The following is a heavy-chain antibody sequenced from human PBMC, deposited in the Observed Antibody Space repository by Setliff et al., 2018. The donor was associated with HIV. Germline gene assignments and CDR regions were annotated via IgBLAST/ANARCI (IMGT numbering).Heavy chain of an antibody. CDR2: MYYTGST. Sequence: SETLSLTCAVSGGTFSLHYWAWIRQPPGKGLEWIGSMYYTGSTYYNPSLKSRVTISIDTSKNQFSLKLNSVTAADTAMYYCARDGGSSGWYFVLGYSDYWGPGTLVTVSS. D-gene: IGHD6-19*01. CDR3: ARDGGSSGWYFVLGYSDY. CDR1: GGTFSLHY. J-gene: IGHJ4*02. V-gene: IGHV4-39*02.